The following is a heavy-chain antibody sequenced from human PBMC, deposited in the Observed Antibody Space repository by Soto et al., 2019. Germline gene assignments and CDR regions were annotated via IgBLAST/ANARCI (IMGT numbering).Heavy chain of an antibody. V-gene: IGHV3-33*01. D-gene: IGHD6-6*01. CDR1: GFTFSRYG. CDR2: IWYEGSNK. Sequence: QVQLVESGGGVVQPGRSLRLSCASSGFTFSRYGMHWVRQAPGKGLEWVAVIWYEGSNKYYADSVKGRFTISRDNSKNTLYLQMNSLRAEDTAVYYCARGGSSSPHFDYWGQGTLVTVSS. J-gene: IGHJ4*02. CDR3: ARGGSSSPHFDY.